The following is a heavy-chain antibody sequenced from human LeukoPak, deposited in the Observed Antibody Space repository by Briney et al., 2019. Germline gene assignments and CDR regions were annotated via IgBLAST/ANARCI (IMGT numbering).Heavy chain of an antibody. CDR2: ISNDGSVT. D-gene: IGHD5-24*01. CDR3: ARVTGGYNLVDY. V-gene: IGHV3-74*01. Sequence: SGGSLRLSCAASGFTFSSYWMHWVRQAPGKGLVWVSRISNDGSVTLYADSVKGRFAMSRDNAKNTLYLQMNSLRAEDTAVYYCARVTGGYNLVDYWGQGTLVTVSS. J-gene: IGHJ4*02. CDR1: GFTFSSYW.